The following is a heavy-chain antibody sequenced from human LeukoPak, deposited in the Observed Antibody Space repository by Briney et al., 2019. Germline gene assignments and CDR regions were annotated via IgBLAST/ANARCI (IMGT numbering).Heavy chain of an antibody. CDR2: ISAYSGYKADT. V-gene: IGHV1-18*04. CDR3: ARGVALRGSGRPFDY. J-gene: IGHJ4*02. Sequence: ASVKVSGRAAGYTFTNYGISWLRQAPGQGLEWMGWISAYSGYKADTNYAQKLQDRGNLTTDTSTSTAYMELRSLRSDDTAVYYCARGVALRGSGRPFDYWGQGTLVTVSS. D-gene: IGHD3-10*01. CDR1: GYTFTNYG.